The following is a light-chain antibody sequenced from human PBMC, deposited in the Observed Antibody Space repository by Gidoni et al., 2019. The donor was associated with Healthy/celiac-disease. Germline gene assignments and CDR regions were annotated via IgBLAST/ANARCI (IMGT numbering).Light chain of an antibody. Sequence: QSVLTQPPSASGTHGQRVTISCCGSSSNIGSNYVYWYQQLPGTAPKLLIYRNNQRPPGVPDRFSGSKSGTSASLAISGLRSEDEADYYCAAWDDSLSGLVVFGGGTKLTVL. CDR3: AAWDDSLSGLVV. CDR2: RNN. CDR1: SSNIGSNY. V-gene: IGLV1-47*01. J-gene: IGLJ2*01.